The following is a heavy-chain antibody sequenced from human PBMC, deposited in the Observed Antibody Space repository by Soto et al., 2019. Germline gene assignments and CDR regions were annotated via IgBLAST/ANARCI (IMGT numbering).Heavy chain of an antibody. CDR1: GDSISSRKW. J-gene: IGHJ3*01. CDR2: TLHSGDT. Sequence: QVQLQESGPGLVKPSGTLSLTCAVSGDSISSRKWWPWVRQPPGKGLERIGGTLHSGDTNYNPSLKILINISVDRSKNLFSLGLTSVTAADTALDYCAYSPGWFRHDVWGQGTLVIVSP. D-gene: IGHD6-19*01. V-gene: IGHV4-4*02. CDR3: AYSPGWFRHDV.